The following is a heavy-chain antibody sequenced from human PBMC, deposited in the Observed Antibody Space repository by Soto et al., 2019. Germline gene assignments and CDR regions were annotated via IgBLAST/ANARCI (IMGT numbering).Heavy chain of an antibody. CDR1: GFTFSSYW. D-gene: IGHD6-19*01. Sequence: GGSLRLSCAASGFTFSSYWMHWVRQDPEKGLVWVSRINGDGISTSYADSVKGRFTISRDNAKDTLYLHMNSLGAEDTAVYYCAKAVTVAGTLPYYWGQGTLVTVSS. CDR3: AKAVTVAGTLPYY. CDR2: INGDGIST. V-gene: IGHV3-74*01. J-gene: IGHJ4*02.